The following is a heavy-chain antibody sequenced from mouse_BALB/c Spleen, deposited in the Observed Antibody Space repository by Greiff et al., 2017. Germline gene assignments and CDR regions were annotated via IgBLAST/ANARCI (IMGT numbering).Heavy chain of an antibody. CDR1: GYTFTSYW. J-gene: IGHJ2*01. V-gene: IGHV1S81*02. CDR3: ARNLYFDY. CDR2: INPSNGRT. Sequence: QVQLQQPGAELVKPGASVKLSCKASGYTFTSYWMHWVKQRPGQGLEWIGEINPSNGRTNYNEKFKSKATLTVDKSSSTAYMQLSSLTSEDSAVYYCARNLYFDYWGQGTTLTVSS.